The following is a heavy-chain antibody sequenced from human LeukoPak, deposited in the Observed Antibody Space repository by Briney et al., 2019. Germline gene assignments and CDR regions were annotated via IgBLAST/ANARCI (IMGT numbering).Heavy chain of an antibody. CDR1: GYTFTSYG. CDR2: ISAYNGNT. CDR3: ARFDIVVVPAASFDY. Sequence: VSVKVSCKASGYTFTSYGISWVRQAPGQGLEWMGWISAYNGNTNYAQKLQGRVTMTTDTSTSTAYMELRSLRSDDTAVYYCARFDIVVVPAASFDYWGQGTLVTVSS. J-gene: IGHJ4*02. V-gene: IGHV1-18*01. D-gene: IGHD2-2*01.